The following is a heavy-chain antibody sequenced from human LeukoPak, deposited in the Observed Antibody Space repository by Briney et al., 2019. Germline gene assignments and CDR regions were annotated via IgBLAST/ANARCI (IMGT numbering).Heavy chain of an antibody. CDR3: ARERAGDVDY. J-gene: IGHJ4*02. Sequence: GGSLRLSCVASGFTFSTSWVTWVRQAPGKGLEWVGFIRHREYGGTAEYAASVNGRFAISRDDSKSIVYLQMNDLRTEDTGVYYCARERAGDVDYWGLGTLVTVSS. V-gene: IGHV3-71*01. CDR2: IRHREYGGTA. CDR1: GFTFSTSW.